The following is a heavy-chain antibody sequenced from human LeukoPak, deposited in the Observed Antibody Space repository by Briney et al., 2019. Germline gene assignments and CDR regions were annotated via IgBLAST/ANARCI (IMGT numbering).Heavy chain of an antibody. CDR1: GGTFSSYA. D-gene: IGHD1-1*01. V-gene: IGHV1-18*01. CDR2: ISPYNGNI. Sequence: GASVKVSCKASGGTFSSYAISWVRQAPGQGLEWMGWISPYNGNINYAQNIQGRVTMTTDTSTSTAYMELRSLRFEDTAVYYCARLISLTTPPYFYYDMDVWGQGTTVIVSS. J-gene: IGHJ6*02. CDR3: ARLISLTTPPYFYYDMDV.